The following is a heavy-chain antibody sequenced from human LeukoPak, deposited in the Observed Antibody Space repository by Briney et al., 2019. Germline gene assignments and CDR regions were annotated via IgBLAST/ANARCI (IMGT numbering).Heavy chain of an antibody. Sequence: PGGSLRLSCAASGFTFSSYWMSWXXQXPGKGLXXXXXIKQXGSEKYXVXXVKGRXXISRXXAKNSLYLQMNSLRAEDTAVYYCARGHSITIFGVAYYWGEGTLVTVSS. J-gene: IGHJ4*02. CDR3: ARGHSITIFGVAYY. V-gene: IGHV3-7*05. CDR2: IKQXGSEK. D-gene: IGHD3-3*01. CDR1: GFTFSSYW.